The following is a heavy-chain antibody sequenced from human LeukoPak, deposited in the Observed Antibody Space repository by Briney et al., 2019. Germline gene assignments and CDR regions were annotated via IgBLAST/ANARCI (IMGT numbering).Heavy chain of an antibody. J-gene: IGHJ2*01. CDR1: GFTFSSYA. Sequence: PGGSLRLSCAASGFTFSSYAMSWVRQAPGKGLEWVSAISGSGGSIYYADSVKGRFTISRDNSKNTLYLQMNSLRAEDTAVYYCAKDGYYYDSSGYYMMYFDLWGRGTLVTVSS. CDR3: AKDGYYYDSSGYYMMYFDL. CDR2: ISGSGGSI. D-gene: IGHD3-22*01. V-gene: IGHV3-23*01.